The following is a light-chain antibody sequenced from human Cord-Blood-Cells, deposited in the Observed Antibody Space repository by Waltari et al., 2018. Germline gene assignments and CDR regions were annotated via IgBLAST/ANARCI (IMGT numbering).Light chain of an antibody. J-gene: IGLJ2*01. CDR2: EGS. Sequence: QSALTQPASVSGSPGQSITIPCTGTSSAVGSYNLVSWYQQHPGKAPKLMIYEGSKRPSGVSNRFSGSKSGNTASLTISGLQPEDEADYYCCSYAGSSTFVVFGGGTKLTVL. CDR3: CSYAGSSTFVV. CDR1: SSAVGSYNL. V-gene: IGLV2-23*03.